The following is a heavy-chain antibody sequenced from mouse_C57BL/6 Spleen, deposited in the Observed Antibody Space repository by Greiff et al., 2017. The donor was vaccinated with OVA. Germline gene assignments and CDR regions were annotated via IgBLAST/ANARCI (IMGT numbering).Heavy chain of an antibody. CDR1: GYTFTDYE. J-gene: IGHJ2*01. V-gene: IGHV1-15*01. CDR2: IDPETGGT. Sequence: VQLQQSGAELVRPGASVTLSCKASGYTFTDYEMHWVKQTPVHGLEWIGAIDPETGGTAYNQKFKGKAILTADKSSSTAYMELRSLTSEDSAVYYCTRDGSYYGSFDYWGQGTTLTVSS. CDR3: TRDGSYYGSFDY. D-gene: IGHD1-1*01.